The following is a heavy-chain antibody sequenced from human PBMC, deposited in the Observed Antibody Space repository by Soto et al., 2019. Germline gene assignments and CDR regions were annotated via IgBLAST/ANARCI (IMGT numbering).Heavy chain of an antibody. V-gene: IGHV3-30-3*01. J-gene: IGHJ6*02. CDR3: ASGYGDYPYYYYYGMDV. D-gene: IGHD4-17*01. CDR1: GFTFSSYA. Sequence: GGSLRLSCAASGFTFSSYAMHWVRQAPGKGLGWVAVISYDGSNKYYADSVKGRFTISRDNSKNTLYLQMNSLRAEDTAVYYCASGYGDYPYYYYYGMDVWGQGTTVTVSS. CDR2: ISYDGSNK.